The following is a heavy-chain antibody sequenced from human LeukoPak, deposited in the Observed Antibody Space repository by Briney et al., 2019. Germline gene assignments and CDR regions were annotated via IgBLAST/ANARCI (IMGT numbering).Heavy chain of an antibody. CDR1: GYTFTGYY. CDR2: INPNSGGT. J-gene: IGHJ4*02. V-gene: IGHV1-2*02. D-gene: IGHD3-22*01. CDR3: ARGSYYYDSSGYSPRFDY. Sequence: ASVKVSCKASGYTFTGYYMHWVRQAPGQGLEWMGWINPNSGGTNYAQKFQGRVTMTRDTSISTAYMELSRLRSDDTAVYYCARGSYYYDSSGYSPRFDYWGQGTLVTVSS.